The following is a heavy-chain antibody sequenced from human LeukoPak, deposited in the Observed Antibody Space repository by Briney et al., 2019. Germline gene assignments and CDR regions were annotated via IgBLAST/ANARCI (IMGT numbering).Heavy chain of an antibody. J-gene: IGHJ4*02. CDR3: AKDLHFWSGIDY. Sequence: GGSLRLSCAASGFSFYTNAMSWVRQAPGKGLEWVSGIGSDGMTHYAPSVKGRFTISRDNSMDTLYLQMNTLGAEDTAIYYCAKDLHFWSGIDYWGLGTLVTVSS. CDR2: IGSDGMT. D-gene: IGHD3-3*02. CDR1: GFSFYTNA. V-gene: IGHV3-23*01.